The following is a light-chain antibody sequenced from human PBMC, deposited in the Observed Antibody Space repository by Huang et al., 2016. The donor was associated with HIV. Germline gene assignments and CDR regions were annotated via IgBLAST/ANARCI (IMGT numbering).Light chain of an antibody. Sequence: DIQMTQSPSSLSASVGDTVTITCRASQRITSYLNWYQQKPGKAPKFLIYAASSLQSGVPSRFSGSGSGTHFTLTISSLQPEDFATYYCQQSCRTPYSFGQGTKLEIK. CDR1: QRITSY. CDR3: QQSCRTPYS. J-gene: IGKJ2*03. V-gene: IGKV1-39*01. CDR2: AAS.